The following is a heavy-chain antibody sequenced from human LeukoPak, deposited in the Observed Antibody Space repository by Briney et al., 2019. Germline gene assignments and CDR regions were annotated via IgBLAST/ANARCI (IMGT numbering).Heavy chain of an antibody. Sequence: ASVKVSCKASGYTFTIYGMNWVRQAPGQGLEWMGWINTNTGNPTYAQGFTGRFVFPLDTSVSTAYLQISSLKAEDTAVYYCARGMTPQREDYWGQGTLVTVSS. CDR1: GYTFTIYG. J-gene: IGHJ4*02. V-gene: IGHV7-4-1*02. CDR3: ARGMTPQREDY. D-gene: IGHD1-26*01. CDR2: INTNTGNP.